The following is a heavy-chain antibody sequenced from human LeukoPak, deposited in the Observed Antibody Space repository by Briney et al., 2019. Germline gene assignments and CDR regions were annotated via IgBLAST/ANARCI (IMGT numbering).Heavy chain of an antibody. CDR1: GFTVSSNY. D-gene: IGHD1-7*01. CDR3: ARVSTWNYEDFDY. J-gene: IGHJ4*02. CDR2: IHSGGST. Sequence: GGSLRLSCAASGFTVSSNYMSWVRQAPGKGLEWVSVIHSGGSTHYADSVKGRFTISRDNSKNTLYLQMNSLRAEDTAVYYCARVSTWNYEDFDYWGQGTLVTVPS. V-gene: IGHV3-66*02.